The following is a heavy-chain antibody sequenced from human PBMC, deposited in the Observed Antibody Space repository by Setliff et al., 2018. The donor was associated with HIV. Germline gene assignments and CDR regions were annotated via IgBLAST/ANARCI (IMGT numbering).Heavy chain of an antibody. D-gene: IGHD3-22*01. CDR2: ISAYIGDT. CDR1: GYPFDSYG. Sequence: GASVKVSCKTSGYPFDSYGISWVRQAPGQGLEWMGWISAYIGDTKHAQRFQGRVTMTTDPSTPTAYMELRSLKSEDTAVYYCARAVGGSNYFDYSGYQDFWGQGTRVTVSS. J-gene: IGHJ4*02. CDR3: ARAVGGSNYFDYSGYQDF. V-gene: IGHV1-18*01.